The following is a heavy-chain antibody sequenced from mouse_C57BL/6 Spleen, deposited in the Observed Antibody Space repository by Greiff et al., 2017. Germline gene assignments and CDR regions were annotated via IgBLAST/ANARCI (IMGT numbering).Heavy chain of an antibody. Sequence: EVKLQQSGGGLVQPGGSMKLSCAASGFTFSDAWMDWVRQSPEQGLEWVAEIRHKANNPATYYAESVKGRFTISKYDSKSSVYLQMTSVRAEDTGCDYGTRRWLLNLDDWGQGTTLTVSS. D-gene: IGHD2-3*01. J-gene: IGHJ2*01. CDR1: GFTFSDAW. CDR2: IRHKANNPAT. CDR3: TRRWLLNLDD. V-gene: IGHV6-6*01.